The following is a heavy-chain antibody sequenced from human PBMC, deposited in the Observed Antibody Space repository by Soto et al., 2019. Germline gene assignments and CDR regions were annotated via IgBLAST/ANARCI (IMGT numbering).Heavy chain of an antibody. J-gene: IGHJ4*02. CDR1: GFTFSSYG. CDR2: ISYDGSNK. D-gene: IGHD1-26*01. CDR3: ARRELDPETHFDY. Sequence: QVQLVESGGGVVQPGRSLRLSCAASGFTFSSYGMHWVRQAPGKGLEWVAVISYDGSNKYYADSVKGRFTISRDNSKNTLYLQMNSLRAEDTAVYYCARRELDPETHFDYWGQGTLVTVSS. V-gene: IGHV3-30*03.